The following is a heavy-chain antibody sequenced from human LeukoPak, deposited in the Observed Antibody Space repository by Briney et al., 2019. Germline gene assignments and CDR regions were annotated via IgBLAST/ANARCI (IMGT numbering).Heavy chain of an antibody. CDR1: GYTLTELS. CDR2: FDPEDGET. V-gene: IGHV1-24*01. CDR3: ATGLDSSSWSRFDP. Sequence: ASVKVSCKVSGYTLTELSMHWVRQAPGKGLEWMGGFDPEDGETIYAQKFLGRVTMTEDTSTDTAYMELSSLRSEDTAVYYCATGLDSSSWSRFDPWGQGTLVTVSS. D-gene: IGHD6-13*01. J-gene: IGHJ5*02.